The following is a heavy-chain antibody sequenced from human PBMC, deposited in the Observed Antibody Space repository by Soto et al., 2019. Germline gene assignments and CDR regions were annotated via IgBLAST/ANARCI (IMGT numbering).Heavy chain of an antibody. CDR1: GFTVSSKY. CDR2: IQSGGPT. J-gene: IGHJ6*04. CDR3: ARDDVLCDGGRCYGVPLDV. D-gene: IGHD2-15*01. Sequence: PGGSLRLSCAASGFTVSSKYMSWVRQAPGKGLEWVSLIQSGGPTYYADSVKGRSTISRDTFENTVHLQMDSLRAEDTAVYYCARDDVLCDGGRCYGVPLDVWGKRTTVTVSS. V-gene: IGHV3-66*01.